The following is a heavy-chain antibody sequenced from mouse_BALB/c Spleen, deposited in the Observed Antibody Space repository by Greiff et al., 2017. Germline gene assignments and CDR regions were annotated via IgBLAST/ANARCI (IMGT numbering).Heavy chain of an antibody. CDR3: ARCVYYFDY. CDR1: GYSITSDYA. V-gene: IGHV3-2*02. Sequence: VQLKQSGPGLVKPSQSLSLTCTVTGYSITSDYAWNWIRQFPGNKLEWIGYISYSGSTSYNPSLKSRISITRDTSKNQFFLQLNSVTTEDTATYYCARCVYYFDYWGQGTTLTVSS. J-gene: IGHJ2*01. CDR2: ISYSGST.